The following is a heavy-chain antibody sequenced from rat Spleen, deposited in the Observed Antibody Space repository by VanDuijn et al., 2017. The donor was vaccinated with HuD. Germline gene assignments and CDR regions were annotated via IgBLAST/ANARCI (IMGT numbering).Heavy chain of an antibody. CDR3: ARSALMYTTDPSDY. V-gene: IGHV3-3*01. Sequence: EVQLQESGPGLVKPSQSLSLTCSVTGHSITSSYRWNWIRKFPGNKREWMGYINSAGSTIYNPSLSSRISITRDTSKNQFFLQLNSVTTEDTATYYCARSALMYTTDPSDYWGQGVMVTVSS. J-gene: IGHJ2*01. CDR2: INSAGST. CDR1: GHSITSSYR. D-gene: IGHD1-6*01.